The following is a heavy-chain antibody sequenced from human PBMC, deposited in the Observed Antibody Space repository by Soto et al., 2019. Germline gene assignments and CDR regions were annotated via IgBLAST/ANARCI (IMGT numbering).Heavy chain of an antibody. V-gene: IGHV5-10-1*03. D-gene: IGHD3-10*01. CDR1: GFTFTTHW. CDR2: IDPSDSYT. J-gene: IGHJ5*02. Sequence: VQLVQSGAEVKKPGESLRISCKGSGFTFTTHWISWVRQTPGKGLEWMGRIDPSDSYTNYSPSFQGHVTISADKSISTAYLQWSSLMASDTAIYYCARHGGWFGELPSDWFDPWGQGTLVTVSS. CDR3: ARHGGWFGELPSDWFDP.